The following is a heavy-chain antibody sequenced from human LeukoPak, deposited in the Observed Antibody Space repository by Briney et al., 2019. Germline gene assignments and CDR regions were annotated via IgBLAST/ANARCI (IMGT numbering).Heavy chain of an antibody. V-gene: IGHV1-69*01. J-gene: IGHJ4*02. CDR2: IIPIFGTA. CDR3: ARGYGSGNPGLYFDP. D-gene: IGHD3-10*01. Sequence: ASVKVSSKASGGTFISYAISWVRQAPGQGLGWMGGIIPIFGTANYAQKFQGRVTITADESTSTAYMELNSLKTEDTAVYYCARGYGSGNPGLYFDPWGQGTLVTVSS. CDR1: GGTFISYA.